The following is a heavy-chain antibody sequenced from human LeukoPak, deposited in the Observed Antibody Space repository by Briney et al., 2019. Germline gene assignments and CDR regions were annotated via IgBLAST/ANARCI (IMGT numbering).Heavy chain of an antibody. CDR1: GFTFSSYS. V-gene: IGHV3-48*01. CDR2: ISISSSII. Sequence: GGSLRLSCAASGFTFSSYSMNWVRQAPGKGLEWVSYISISSSIIYYADSVKGRFTISRDNAKNSLYLQMNSLRAEDTAVYYCARAAAYSSSWYAGQTVDYWGQGTLVTVSS. CDR3: ARAAAYSSSWYAGQTVDY. J-gene: IGHJ4*02. D-gene: IGHD6-13*01.